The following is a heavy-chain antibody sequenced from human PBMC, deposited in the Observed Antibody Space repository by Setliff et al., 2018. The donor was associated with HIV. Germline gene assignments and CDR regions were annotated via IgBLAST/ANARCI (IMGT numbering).Heavy chain of an antibody. CDR2: IYYSGST. CDR1: GCSISSGAYY. V-gene: IGHV4-31*03. J-gene: IGHJ3*02. CDR3: ASSHTGYSSSSGAFDI. D-gene: IGHD6-6*01. Sequence: PSETLSLTCTVSGCSISSGAYYWCWSRQHPGKGLEWIGYIYYSGSTYCNPSLKSRVTISVETSKNQVPLKLSSVTAADTAVYYCASSHTGYSSSSGAFDIWGQGTMVTVSS.